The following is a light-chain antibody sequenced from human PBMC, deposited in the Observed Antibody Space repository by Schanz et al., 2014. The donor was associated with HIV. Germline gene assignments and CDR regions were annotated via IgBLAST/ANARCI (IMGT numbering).Light chain of an antibody. CDR1: TSDVGGHNH. CDR3: CSYTSSSTWV. J-gene: IGLJ3*02. V-gene: IGLV2-14*01. Sequence: QSALTQPASVSGSPGQSITITCTGTTSDVGGHNHVSWYQQQPGKAPKLIIYDVDYRPSGVSNRLSGSKSANTASLTISGLQAEDEGDYYCCSYTSSSTWVFGGGTKLTVL. CDR2: DVD.